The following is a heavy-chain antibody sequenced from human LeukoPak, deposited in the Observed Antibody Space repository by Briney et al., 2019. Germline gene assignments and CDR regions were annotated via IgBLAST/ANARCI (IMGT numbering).Heavy chain of an antibody. V-gene: IGHV3-11*01. CDR1: GFTFSDYY. Sequence: PGGSLRLSCAASGFTFSDYYMSWIRQAPGKGLEWVSYISSSGSTIYYADSVKGRFTISRDNAKNSLYLQMNSLRAEDTAVYYCAKDRLKSGDLDYFDYWGQGTLVTVSS. D-gene: IGHD4-17*01. J-gene: IGHJ4*02. CDR2: ISSSGSTI. CDR3: AKDRLKSGDLDYFDY.